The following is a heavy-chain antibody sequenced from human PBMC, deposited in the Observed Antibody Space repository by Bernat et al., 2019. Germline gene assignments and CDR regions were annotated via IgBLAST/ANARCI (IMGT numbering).Heavy chain of an antibody. CDR3: ATTSSSSWLNYWYFDL. J-gene: IGHJ2*01. Sequence: EVQLVESGGGLVQPGGSLRLSCAASGFTFSSYWMHWVRQAPGKGLVWVSRINSDGSSTSYADSVKGRFTISRDNAKNTLYLQMNSLRAEDTAVYYCATTSSSSWLNYWYFDLWGRGTLVTVSS. V-gene: IGHV3-74*01. CDR2: INSDGSST. D-gene: IGHD6-13*01. CDR1: GFTFSSYW.